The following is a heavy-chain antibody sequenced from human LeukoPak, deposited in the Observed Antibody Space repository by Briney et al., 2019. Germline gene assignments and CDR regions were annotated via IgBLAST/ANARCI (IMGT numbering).Heavy chain of an antibody. CDR1: GGTFSSYA. V-gene: IGHV1-69*13. CDR2: IIPIFGTA. CDR3: ARDAEPATQSGSYSPSLY. J-gene: IGHJ4*02. Sequence: ASVKVSCKASGGTFSSYAISWVRQAPGQGLEWMGGIIPIFGTANYAQKFQGRVTIAADESTSTAYMELSSLRSEDTAVYYCARDAEPATQSGSYSPSLYWGQGTLVTVSS. D-gene: IGHD1-26*01.